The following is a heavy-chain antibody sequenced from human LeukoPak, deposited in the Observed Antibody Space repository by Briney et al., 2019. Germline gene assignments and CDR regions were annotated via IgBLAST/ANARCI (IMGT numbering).Heavy chain of an antibody. D-gene: IGHD3-22*01. CDR3: AKEGDSSGYLPYYFDY. CDR1: GLTFRRYD. J-gene: IGHJ4*02. CDR2: ISGSGGST. V-gene: IGHV3-23*01. Sequence: PGGSLTLSCAASGLTFRRYDMSWVRQAPGKGLEWVSAISGSGGSTYYADPVKGRFTISRDNSKNTLYLQMNSLRAEDTAVYYCAKEGDSSGYLPYYFDYWGQGTLVTVSS.